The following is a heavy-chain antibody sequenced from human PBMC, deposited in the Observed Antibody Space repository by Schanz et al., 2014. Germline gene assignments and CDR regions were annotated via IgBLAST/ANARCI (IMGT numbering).Heavy chain of an antibody. CDR1: GGSISSGGYS. CDR2: IFFRGST. D-gene: IGHD2-2*01. Sequence: QVQLQESGPGLVKPSQTLSLTCAVSGGSISSGGYSWSWIRQPPGKGLEWIGYIFFRGSTYYNPSLKSRVTISIDTSKNRCSRRRTSVTAADTAVYYCARGGYCSRTSCYFKGGWFDPWGQGTLVTVSS. CDR3: ARGGYCSRTSCYFKGGWFDP. V-gene: IGHV4-30-4*07. J-gene: IGHJ5*02.